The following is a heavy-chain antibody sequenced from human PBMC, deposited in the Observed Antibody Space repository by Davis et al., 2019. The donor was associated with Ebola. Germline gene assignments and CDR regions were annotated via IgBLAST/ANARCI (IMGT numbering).Heavy chain of an antibody. CDR1: GFTFSSYA. V-gene: IGHV3-7*01. J-gene: IGHJ6*02. CDR2: IKQDGSEK. Sequence: GGSLRLSCAASGFTFSSYAMSWVRQAPGKGLEWVANIKQDGSEKYYVDSVKGRFTISRDNAKNSLYLQMNSLRAEDTAVYYCARDLVTDTMIVVVSGMDVWGQGTTVTVSS. CDR3: ARDLVTDTMIVVVSGMDV. D-gene: IGHD3-22*01.